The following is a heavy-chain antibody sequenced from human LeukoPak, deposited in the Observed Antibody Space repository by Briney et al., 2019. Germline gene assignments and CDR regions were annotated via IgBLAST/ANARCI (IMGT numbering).Heavy chain of an antibody. CDR3: TREATGYSWFDP. CDR2: ISGYNGNT. CDR1: GYTFTSYG. V-gene: IGHV1-18*01. D-gene: IGHD3-9*01. J-gene: IGHJ5*02. Sequence: ASVKDSCKPSGYTFTSYGISWVRQAPGQGLEWMGWISGYNGNTNYAQKFQGGVTMTTDTSTNTADMAMRSLRSDDTAVYYCTREATGYSWFDPWGQGTLVTVSS.